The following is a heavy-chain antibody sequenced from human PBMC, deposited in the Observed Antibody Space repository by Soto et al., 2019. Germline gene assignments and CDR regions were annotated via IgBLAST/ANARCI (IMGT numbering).Heavy chain of an antibody. Sequence: QLVQSGAEVKKPGSTVKVSCKSAGGTFSTYEINWVRQTPGQGLEWVGSIIPIFATTNYAQDFQGRVTITAAESTSIAYMELSSLKSDDTAVYYCARGRATTYYFDYWGQGTLVTVSS. J-gene: IGHJ4*02. CDR1: GGTFSTYE. D-gene: IGHD5-12*01. V-gene: IGHV1-69*01. CDR3: ARGRATTYYFDY. CDR2: IIPIFATT.